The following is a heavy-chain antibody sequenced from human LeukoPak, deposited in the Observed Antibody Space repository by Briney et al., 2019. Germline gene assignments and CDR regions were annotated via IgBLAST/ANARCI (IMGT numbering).Heavy chain of an antibody. V-gene: IGHV5-51*01. J-gene: IGHJ4*02. CDR2: IDPSDSET. CDR1: GYSFTSYW. Sequence: GESLKISCKASGYSFTSYWIGWVRHMPGKGLEWMGTIDPSDSETRYTPSFQGQVTISVDKSLTTAYLRWNSLKASDTAMYYCARQTAMGRSGDYWGQGTLVTVSS. CDR3: ARQTAMGRSGDY. D-gene: IGHD7-27*01.